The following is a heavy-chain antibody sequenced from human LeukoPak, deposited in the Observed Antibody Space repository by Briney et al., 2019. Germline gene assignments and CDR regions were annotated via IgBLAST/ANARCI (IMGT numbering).Heavy chain of an antibody. J-gene: IGHJ4*02. Sequence: ASVKVSCKASGYSFTSDYIHWVRQAPGQGLEWMGIINPSGGSTTFAQKLQGRVTVTRDTSTNTVSMELNSLRSEDTAVYYCARSSGSNGGYFDYWGQGTLVTVSS. CDR3: ARSSGSNGGYFDY. D-gene: IGHD1-26*01. CDR2: INPSGGST. V-gene: IGHV1-46*01. CDR1: GYSFTSDY.